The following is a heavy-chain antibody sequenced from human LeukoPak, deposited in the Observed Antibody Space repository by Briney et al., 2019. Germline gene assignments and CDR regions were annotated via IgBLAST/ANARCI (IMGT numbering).Heavy chain of an antibody. CDR1: GYTFTSYG. Sequence: ASVKVSCKASGYTFTSYGISWVRQAPGQGLEWMGWISAYNGNTNYVQKLQGRVTMTTDTSTSTAYMELRSLRSDDTAVYYCASGYSSSSGDAFDIWGQGTMVTVSS. CDR3: ASGYSSSSGDAFDI. D-gene: IGHD6-6*01. V-gene: IGHV1-18*01. J-gene: IGHJ3*02. CDR2: ISAYNGNT.